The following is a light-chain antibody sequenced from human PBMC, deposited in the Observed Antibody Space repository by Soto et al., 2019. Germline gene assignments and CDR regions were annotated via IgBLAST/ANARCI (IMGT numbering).Light chain of an antibody. V-gene: IGKV3-20*01. CDR2: GAS. CDR1: QSVSSSY. Sequence: EIVLTPSAGVLFLSPGERATLSCRASQSVSSSYLAWYQQKPGQAPRLLIYGASSRATGIPDRFSGSGSGTDFTLTISRLEPEDFAVYYCQQYGSSPPWTFGQGTKVDIK. CDR3: QQYGSSPPWT. J-gene: IGKJ1*01.